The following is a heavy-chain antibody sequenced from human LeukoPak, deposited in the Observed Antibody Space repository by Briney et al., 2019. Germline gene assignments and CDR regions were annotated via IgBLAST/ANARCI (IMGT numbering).Heavy chain of an antibody. CDR1: GGSLSGYY. CDR3: ARGRYYYDSSGYRGSPYYYYGMDV. D-gene: IGHD3-22*01. CDR2: INHSGST. J-gene: IGHJ6*02. V-gene: IGHV4-34*01. Sequence: PSETLSLTCAVYGGSLSGYYWSWIRQPPGKGLDWIGEINHSGSTNYNPSLKSRVTISVDTSKNQFSLKLSSVTAADTAVYYCARGRYYYDSSGYRGSPYYYYGMDVWGQGTTVTVSS.